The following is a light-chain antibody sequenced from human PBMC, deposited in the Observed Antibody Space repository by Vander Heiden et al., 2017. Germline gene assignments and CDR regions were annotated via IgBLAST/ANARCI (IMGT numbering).Light chain of an antibody. V-gene: IGKV1-27*01. CDR1: EGIATS. CDR3: QKYNSAPWT. Sequence: DIQMTQSPSSLYASVGDSVTITCRASEGIATSLAWYQQKPGKAPKLLIYTASTLQSGVPSRFSGSGSGTDFTLTISSLQPEDVATYYCQKYNSAPWTFGPGTKVEIK. CDR2: TAS. J-gene: IGKJ1*01.